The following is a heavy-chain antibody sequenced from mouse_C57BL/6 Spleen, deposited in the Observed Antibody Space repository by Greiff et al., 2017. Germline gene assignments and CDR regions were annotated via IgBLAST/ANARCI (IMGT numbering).Heavy chain of an antibody. J-gene: IGHJ2*01. CDR1: GYSITSGYS. CDR3: AGEERVYFDY. CDR2: ISYGGSN. V-gene: IGHV3-6*01. Sequence: EVQVVESGPGLVKPSQSLSLTCYVTGYSITSGYSCNWIRQFPGNKLGWMRYISYGGSNNYNPSLKNRISITLDTSNNQFFLKLNSVTTEDTATYYSAGEERVYFDYWGQGTTLTVSS.